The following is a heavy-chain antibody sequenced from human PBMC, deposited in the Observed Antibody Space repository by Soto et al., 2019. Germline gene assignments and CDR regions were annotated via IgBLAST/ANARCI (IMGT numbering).Heavy chain of an antibody. Sequence: EVQLLESGGGLVQPGGSLRLSCAASGFTFNSYAMSWVRQAPGKGLEWVSTISGSGGSTYYADSVKGRFTISRDNSKNTLNLKRTTWRAGDTALFYLGNGGGDYSSGWYGAFDIWGQGTMVTVSS. J-gene: IGHJ3*02. CDR2: ISGSGGST. CDR3: GNGGGDYSSGWYGAFDI. V-gene: IGHV3-23*01. D-gene: IGHD6-19*01. CDR1: GFTFNSYA.